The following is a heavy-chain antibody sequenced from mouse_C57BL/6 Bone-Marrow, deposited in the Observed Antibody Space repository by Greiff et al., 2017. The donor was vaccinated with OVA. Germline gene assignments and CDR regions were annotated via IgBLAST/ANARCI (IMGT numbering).Heavy chain of an antibody. V-gene: IGHV1-55*01. Sequence: QVQLKESGAELVKPGASVTMSCKASGYTFTSYWITWVKQRPGQGLEWIGDIYPGSGSPNYNEKFKSKATLTVDTSSSTAYMQLSSLTSEDSAVYYGARVYYDDDGRAYWGQGTLVTVSA. J-gene: IGHJ3*01. D-gene: IGHD2-4*01. CDR1: GYTFTSYW. CDR3: ARVYYDDDGRAY. CDR2: IYPGSGSP.